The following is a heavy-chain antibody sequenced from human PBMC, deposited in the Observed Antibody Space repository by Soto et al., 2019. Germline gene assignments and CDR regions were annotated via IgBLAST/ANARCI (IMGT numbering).Heavy chain of an antibody. CDR1: GDSISRGYY. V-gene: IGHV4-38-2*01. Sequence: PSETLSLTCAVSGDSISRGYYWGWIRQPPGKGLEWIGSIYYSGSTYYNPSLKSRVTISVDTSKNQFSLKLSSVTAADTAVYYCASGGITGATQPIDYWGQGTLVTVSS. J-gene: IGHJ4*02. D-gene: IGHD1-20*01. CDR2: IYYSGST. CDR3: ASGGITGATQPIDY.